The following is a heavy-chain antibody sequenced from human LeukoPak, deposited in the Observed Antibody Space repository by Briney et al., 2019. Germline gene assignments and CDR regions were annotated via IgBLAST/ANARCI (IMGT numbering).Heavy chain of an antibody. CDR2: IYYSGST. Sequence: SETLSLTCTVSGGSISSSSYYWGWIRQPPGKGLEWIGSIYYSGSTYYNPSLKSRVTISVDTSKNQFSLKLSSVTAADTAVYYCARVPVTTGVVDYWGQGTLVTVSS. CDR3: ARVPVTTGVVDY. J-gene: IGHJ4*02. CDR1: GGSISSSSYY. D-gene: IGHD4-17*01. V-gene: IGHV4-39*07.